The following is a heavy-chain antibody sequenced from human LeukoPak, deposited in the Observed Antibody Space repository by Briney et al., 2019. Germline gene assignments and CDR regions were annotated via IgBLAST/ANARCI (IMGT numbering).Heavy chain of an antibody. J-gene: IGHJ5*02. V-gene: IGHV3-11*04. D-gene: IGHD3-10*01. CDR1: GFTFSDYY. CDR2: ISSSGSTI. CDR3: AREAKKYYYGTGMADP. Sequence: GGSLRRSCAASGFTFSDYYMSWIRQAPGKGLEWVSYISSSGSTIYYADSVKGRFTISRDNAKNSLYLQMNSLRAEDTAVYYCAREAKKYYYGTGMADPWGQGTLVTVSS.